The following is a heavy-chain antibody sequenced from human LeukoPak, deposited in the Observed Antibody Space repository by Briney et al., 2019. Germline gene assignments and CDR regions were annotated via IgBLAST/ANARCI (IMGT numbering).Heavy chain of an antibody. V-gene: IGHV3-49*04. Sequence: PGGSLRLSCAASGFTFYNYWMSWVRQAPGKGLEWVGFIRSQIYGGTPEYAASVKGRFTISRDDSEGVAYLQMNSLETEDTAVYYCTRDQTPYYWGQGTLVTVSS. CDR2: IRSQIYGGTP. CDR1: GFTFYNYW. J-gene: IGHJ4*02. CDR3: TRDQTPYY.